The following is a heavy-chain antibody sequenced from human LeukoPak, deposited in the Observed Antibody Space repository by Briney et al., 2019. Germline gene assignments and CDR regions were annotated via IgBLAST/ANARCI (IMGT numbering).Heavy chain of an antibody. CDR2: TSYSGST. CDR1: GGSISSYC. V-gene: IGHV4-59*01. CDR3: AREGTAGTNLNWFDP. D-gene: IGHD1-1*01. J-gene: IGHJ5*02. Sequence: ASETLSLTCTVSGGSISSYCWSWIRQPPGKGLEWIGYTSYSGSTNFNPSLKSRVTISVDTSKNQFSLKLSSVTAADTAVYYCAREGTAGTNLNWFDPWGQGTLVTVSS.